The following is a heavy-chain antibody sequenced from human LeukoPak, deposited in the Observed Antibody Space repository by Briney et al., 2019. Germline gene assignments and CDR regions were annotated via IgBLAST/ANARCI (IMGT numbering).Heavy chain of an antibody. CDR1: GFTFSTYW. CDR3: MREYAAS. J-gene: IGHJ5*02. Sequence: GGSLRLSCSVSGFTFSTYWMSWLRQAPGQVLEWVSYISASGGATYYADSVKGRLTTSRDNSKNTLYLQMNNLRAEDTAVYYCMREYAASWGQGTLVTVSS. D-gene: IGHD2-8*01. V-gene: IGHV3-23*01. CDR2: ISASGGAT.